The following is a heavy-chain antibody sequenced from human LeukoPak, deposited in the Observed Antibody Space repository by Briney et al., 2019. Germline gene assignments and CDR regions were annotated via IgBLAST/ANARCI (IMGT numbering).Heavy chain of an antibody. CDR1: GYSFTTYW. V-gene: IGHV5-51*01. J-gene: IGHJ4*02. D-gene: IGHD6-13*01. Sequence: GESLKISCKGSGYSFTTYWIGWVRQMPGKGLEWMGIIHPGDSDIRYSPSFQGQVTISADKSISTAFLQWSSLKASDTAMYYCARRSAAAGIFDYWGQGTLVTVSS. CDR2: IHPGDSDI. CDR3: ARRSAAAGIFDY.